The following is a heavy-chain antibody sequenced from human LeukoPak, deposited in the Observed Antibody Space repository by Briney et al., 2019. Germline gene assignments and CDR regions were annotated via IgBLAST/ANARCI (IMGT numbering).Heavy chain of an antibody. D-gene: IGHD6-6*01. V-gene: IGHV3-9*03. Sequence: GGSLRLSCAASGFTFDDYAMHWVRQAPGKGLEWVSGISWNSGSIGYADSVKGRFTISRDNAKNSLYLQMNSLRAEDMALYYCAKGRFSSSVPLADYWGQGTLVTVSS. CDR3: AKGRFSSSVPLADY. CDR2: ISWNSGSI. J-gene: IGHJ4*02. CDR1: GFTFDDYA.